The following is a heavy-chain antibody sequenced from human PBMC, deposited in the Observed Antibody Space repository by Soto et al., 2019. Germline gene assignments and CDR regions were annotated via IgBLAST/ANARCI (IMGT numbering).Heavy chain of an antibody. D-gene: IGHD5-12*01. J-gene: IGHJ4*02. CDR3: AAGGGLPRYY. V-gene: IGHV4-30-2*01. CDR2: IYHSGST. CDR1: GSSISSGGYF. Sequence: SATLSLTCAVSGSSISSGGYFWSWIRQPPGKGLEWIGYIYHSGSTYYNPSLKSRVTISVDRSKNQFSLKLSSVTVADTAVYYCAAGGGLPRYYWGQGTLVTVSS.